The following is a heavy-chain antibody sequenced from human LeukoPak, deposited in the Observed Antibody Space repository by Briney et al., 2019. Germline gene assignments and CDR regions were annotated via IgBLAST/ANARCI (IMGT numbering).Heavy chain of an antibody. CDR1: RFTVSSNY. V-gene: IGHV3-53*01. D-gene: IGHD3-22*01. CDR3: AAASSGYYSRDAFDI. Sequence: GGSLRLSCAASRFTVSSNYMSWVRQAPGKGLEWVSVIYSGGSTYYADSVKGRFTISRDNSKNTLYLQMNSLRAEDTAVYYCAAASSGYYSRDAFDIWGQGTMVTVSS. J-gene: IGHJ3*02. CDR2: IYSGGST.